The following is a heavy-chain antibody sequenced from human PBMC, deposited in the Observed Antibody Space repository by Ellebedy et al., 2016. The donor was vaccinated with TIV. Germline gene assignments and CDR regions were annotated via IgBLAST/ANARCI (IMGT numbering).Heavy chain of an antibody. Sequence: SETLSLXXTVSGGSISSYYWSWIRQPPGKGLEWIGYIYYSGSTNYNPSLKSRVTISVDTSKNQFSLKLSSVTAADTAVYYCARVYSGYENIDYWGQGTLVTVSS. CDR1: GGSISSYY. D-gene: IGHD5-12*01. V-gene: IGHV4-59*01. CDR2: IYYSGST. CDR3: ARVYSGYENIDY. J-gene: IGHJ4*02.